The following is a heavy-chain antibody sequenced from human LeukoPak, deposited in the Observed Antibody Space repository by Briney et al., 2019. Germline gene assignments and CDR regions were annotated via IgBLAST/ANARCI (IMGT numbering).Heavy chain of an antibody. V-gene: IGHV1-8*01. Sequence: GASVKVSCKASGYTFTSYDINWVRQATGQGLEWMGWMNPNSGNTGYAQKFQGRVTMTRNTSISTAYMELSSLRSDDTAVYYCARDLLTHHSRYSGSWWGIDYWGQGTLVTVSS. CDR2: MNPNSGNT. CDR1: GYTFTSYD. D-gene: IGHD1-26*01. J-gene: IGHJ4*02. CDR3: ARDLLTHHSRYSGSWWGIDY.